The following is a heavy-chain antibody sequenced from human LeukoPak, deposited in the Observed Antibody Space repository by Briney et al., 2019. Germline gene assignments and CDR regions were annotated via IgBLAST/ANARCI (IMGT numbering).Heavy chain of an antibody. D-gene: IGHD3-10*01. V-gene: IGHV3-15*01. J-gene: IGHJ6*03. CDR2: IKTKSEGGTT. Sequence: GGSLRLSCAASGFTFTSSAMSWVRQAPGKGLEWVGRIKTKSEGGTTDYAAPAKGRFTISRDDSKNALFPQMDSLESDDTAMYYCTTEFKELGSFFYFYYMDVWGTGTTVTISS. CDR1: GFTFTSSA. CDR3: TTEFKELGSFFYFYYMDV.